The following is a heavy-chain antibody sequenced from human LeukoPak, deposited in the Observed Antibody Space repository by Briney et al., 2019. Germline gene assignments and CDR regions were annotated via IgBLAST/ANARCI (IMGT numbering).Heavy chain of an antibody. CDR1: TFTFSDYW. J-gene: IGHJ4*02. V-gene: IGHV3-7*01. CDR2: IKHDGTGK. Sequence: GGSLRLSCAASTFTFSDYWMSWVRQAPGKGLEWVANIKHDGTGKNYVDSVRGRFTISRDNAKNSLYLQLNSLRVGDTAVYYCARANYGPDYWGQGTLVTVSS. CDR3: ARANYGPDY. D-gene: IGHD3-10*01.